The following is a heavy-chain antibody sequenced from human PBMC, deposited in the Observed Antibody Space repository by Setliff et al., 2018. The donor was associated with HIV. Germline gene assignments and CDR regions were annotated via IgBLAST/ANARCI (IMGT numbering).Heavy chain of an antibody. CDR3: AIHGSYEAYYDYMDV. V-gene: IGHV4-39*01. CDR1: GGSVSSNDYY. Sequence: SETLSLTCTVSGGSVSSNDYYWAWIRQPPGKGLEWIGNILYGGTTFYNQSLNVRVTICVDTFKNQFSLKLSSVTAADTAVYYCAIHGSYEAYYDYMDVWGKGTTVTVSS. J-gene: IGHJ6*03. CDR2: ILYGGTT. D-gene: IGHD5-12*01.